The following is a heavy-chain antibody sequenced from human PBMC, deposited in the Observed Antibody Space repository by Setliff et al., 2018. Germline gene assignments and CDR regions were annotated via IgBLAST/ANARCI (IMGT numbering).Heavy chain of an antibody. Sequence: GGSLRLSCVASGFNFRDAWMTWVRQAPGRGPEWVGRIKDEYDGGTIEYAAPVEGRFTISRDDSRNTLYLHMNSLKTEDTAVYYCTTYAGLVVSPTWGQGTLVTVSS. J-gene: IGHJ4*02. CDR3: TTYAGLVVSPT. CDR2: IKDEYDGGTI. V-gene: IGHV3-15*01. D-gene: IGHD3-22*01. CDR1: GFNFRDAW.